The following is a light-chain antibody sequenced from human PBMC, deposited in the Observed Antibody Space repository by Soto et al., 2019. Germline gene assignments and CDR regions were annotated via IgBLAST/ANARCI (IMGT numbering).Light chain of an antibody. CDR1: QTISRW. J-gene: IGKJ1*01. V-gene: IGKV1-5*03. CDR2: KAS. Sequence: DIQMTQSPSTLSASIGDRVTITCRASQTISRWLACYQQKPGKAPNLLIYKASTLESGVPSRFSGSGSGTEFTLTLSSLQPDDYATYYCQQYDSFPRTFGQGNKVEIK. CDR3: QQYDSFPRT.